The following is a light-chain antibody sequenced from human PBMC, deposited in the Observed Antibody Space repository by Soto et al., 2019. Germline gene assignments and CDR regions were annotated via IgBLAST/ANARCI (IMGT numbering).Light chain of an antibody. CDR2: LNSDGSH. J-gene: IGLJ2*01. Sequence: QPVLTQSPSASASLGASVKLTCTLSSGHSNYVIAWHQQQPEKGPRYLMKLNSDGSHNKGDGIPDRFSGSSSGAERYLTISSLQSEDEADYYCQTWDTGIRVFGGGTKVTVL. V-gene: IGLV4-69*01. CDR1: SGHSNYV. CDR3: QTWDTGIRV.